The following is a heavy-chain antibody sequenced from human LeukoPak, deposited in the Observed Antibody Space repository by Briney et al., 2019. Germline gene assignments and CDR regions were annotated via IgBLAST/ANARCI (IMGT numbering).Heavy chain of an antibody. Sequence: GGSLRLSCAASGFTFSSYSMHWVRQAPGKGLEWVAVISYDGSNKYYADSVKGRFTISRDNSKNTLYLQMNSLRAEDTAVYYCAKKGYYDGSGYYMYYFDHWGQGTLVTVSS. J-gene: IGHJ4*02. V-gene: IGHV3-30*18. D-gene: IGHD3-22*01. CDR1: GFTFSSYS. CDR3: AKKGYYDGSGYYMYYFDH. CDR2: ISYDGSNK.